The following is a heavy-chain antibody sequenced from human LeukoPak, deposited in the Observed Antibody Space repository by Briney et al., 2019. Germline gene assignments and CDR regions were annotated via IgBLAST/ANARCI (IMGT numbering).Heavy chain of an antibody. V-gene: IGHV4-34*01. Sequence: SETLSLTCAVYGGSFSGYYWSWIRQPQGKGPEWIGEINDSGSTNCNPSLKSRVSISVDTSKNQFSLKLTSVTAADTAVYYCARVIDYDSSGYYLGYWGQGTRVTVSS. J-gene: IGHJ4*02. CDR1: GGSFSGYY. D-gene: IGHD3-22*01. CDR3: ARVIDYDSSGYYLGY. CDR2: INDSGST.